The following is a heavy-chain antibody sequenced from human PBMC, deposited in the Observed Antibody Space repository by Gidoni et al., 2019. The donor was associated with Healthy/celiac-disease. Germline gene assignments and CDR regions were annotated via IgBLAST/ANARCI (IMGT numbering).Heavy chain of an antibody. V-gene: IGHV3-23*01. J-gene: IGHJ5*02. CDR1: GFTFSSYA. Sequence: EVQLLASGGGLVQPGGSLRISWAASGFTFSSYAMSGVRQAPGKGLEWVSAIRGSGGSKYYADSVKGRFTISRDNSKNTLYLQMNSLRAEDTAVYYCAKVNIPNWFDPWGQGTLVTVSS. D-gene: IGHD2-21*01. CDR3: AKVNIPNWFDP. CDR2: IRGSGGSK.